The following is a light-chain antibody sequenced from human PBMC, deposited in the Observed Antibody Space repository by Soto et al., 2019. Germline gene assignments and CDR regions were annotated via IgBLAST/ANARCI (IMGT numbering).Light chain of an antibody. CDR1: SSNIGSNP. J-gene: IGLJ1*01. V-gene: IGLV1-44*01. CDR3: AAWDDSLSGPV. Sequence: QSALTQPPSASGTLGQRVSISCSGSSSNIGSNPVNWYQQLPGTAPRLLIYNNNQRPSGVPDRFSGSKSGTSASLAISGLQSEHEADYYCAAWDDSLSGPVFGTGTKLTVL. CDR2: NNN.